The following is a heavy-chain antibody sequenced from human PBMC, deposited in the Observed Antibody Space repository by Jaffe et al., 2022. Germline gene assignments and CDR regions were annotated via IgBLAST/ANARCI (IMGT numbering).Heavy chain of an antibody. D-gene: IGHD3-3*01. Sequence: EVQLLESGGGLVQPGGSLRLSCAASGFTFSSYAMSWVRQAPGKGLEWVSAISGSGGSTYYADSVKGRFTISRDNSKNTLYLQMNSLRAEDTAVYYCAKDNLEHYDFWSGYYGGGSRNDAFDIWGQGTMVTVSS. CDR1: GFTFSSYA. J-gene: IGHJ3*02. CDR3: AKDNLEHYDFWSGYYGGGSRNDAFDI. CDR2: ISGSGGST. V-gene: IGHV3-23*01.